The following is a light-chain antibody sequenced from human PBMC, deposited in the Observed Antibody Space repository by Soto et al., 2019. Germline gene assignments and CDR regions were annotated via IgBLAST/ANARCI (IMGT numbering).Light chain of an antibody. V-gene: IGKV3-20*01. CDR1: QSIINNY. J-gene: IGKJ2*01. CDR3: HQYGSSPPYT. Sequence: EVVLTQSPGTLSLSPGERATLSCRASQSIINNYLAWYQQRPGQAPRLLIYGSSDRATGSPGRFSGSGSGTDFTRTISRLEPEDFAVYYCHQYGSSPPYTFGQGTKVEI. CDR2: GSS.